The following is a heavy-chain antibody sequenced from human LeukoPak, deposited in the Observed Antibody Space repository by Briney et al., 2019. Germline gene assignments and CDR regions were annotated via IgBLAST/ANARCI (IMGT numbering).Heavy chain of an antibody. CDR2: IRYDGSNK. CDR1: GFTFSSYG. V-gene: IGHV3-30*02. D-gene: IGHD2-15*01. J-gene: IGHJ4*02. CDR3: AKGLVVVAATPLQFDY. Sequence: PGGSLRLSCAASGFTFSSYGMHWVRQAPGKGLEWVAFIRYDGSNKYCADSVKGRFTISRDNSKNTLYLQMNSLRAEDTAVYYCAKGLVVVAATPLQFDYWGQGTLVTVSS.